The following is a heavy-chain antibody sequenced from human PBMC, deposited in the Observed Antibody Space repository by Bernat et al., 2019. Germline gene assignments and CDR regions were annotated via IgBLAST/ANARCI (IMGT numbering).Heavy chain of an antibody. D-gene: IGHD3-16*02. CDR2: IYPGDSDT. CDR1: GYSFTSYW. CDR3: ARRSHLGELSLGGDAFDI. J-gene: IGHJ3*02. V-gene: IGHV5-51*01. Sequence: EVQLVQSGAEVKKPGESLKISCKGSGYSFTSYWIGWVRQMPGKGLEWMGIIYPGDSDTRYSPSFQGQVTISADKSISTAYLQWSSLKASDTAMYYCARRSHLGELSLGGDAFDIWGQGTMFTVSS.